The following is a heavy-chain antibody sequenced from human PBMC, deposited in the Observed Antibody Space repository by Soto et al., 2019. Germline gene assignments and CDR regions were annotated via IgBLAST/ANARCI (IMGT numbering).Heavy chain of an antibody. V-gene: IGHV3-23*01. D-gene: IGHD3-10*01. Sequence: EVQLLESGGGLVQPGGSLRLSCAASGFTFSSYAMSWVRQAPGKGLEWVSAISGSGGSTYYADSVKGRFTISRDNSKNTLTLQVIILRAEDTAVYAGAKDPFAFWLHWGQGTLVTVSS. CDR3: AKDPFAFWLH. CDR1: GFTFSSYA. J-gene: IGHJ4*02. CDR2: ISGSGGST.